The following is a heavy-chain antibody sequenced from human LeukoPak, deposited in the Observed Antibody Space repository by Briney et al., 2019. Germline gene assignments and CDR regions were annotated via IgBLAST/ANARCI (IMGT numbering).Heavy chain of an antibody. CDR2: IYTSGNT. D-gene: IGHD2-2*01. CDR1: GVSISSGSYY. Sequence: SETLSLTCTVSGVSISSGSYYWNWIRQPAGRGLEWIGRIYTSGNTNYNPSLKSRVTISVDTSKNQFPLKLSSVTAADTAVYYCARSGCSSTSCYQADYWGQGTLVTVSS. CDR3: ARSGCSSTSCYQADY. V-gene: IGHV4-61*02. J-gene: IGHJ4*02.